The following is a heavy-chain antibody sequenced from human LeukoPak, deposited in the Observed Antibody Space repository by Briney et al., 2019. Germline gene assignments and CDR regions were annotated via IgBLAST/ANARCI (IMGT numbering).Heavy chain of an antibody. CDR3: AKVKWELRAFDY. D-gene: IGHD1-26*01. CDR2: ISGSGGST. V-gene: IGHV3-23*01. Sequence: GGSLRLSCAASGFTFSSYAMSWVRQAPGKGREWVSAISGSGGSTYYADSGKGSFTISRDNAKNTLYLQMYSLRAEDTAVYYAAKVKWELRAFDYWGQGTLVTVSS. CDR1: GFTFSSYA. J-gene: IGHJ4*02.